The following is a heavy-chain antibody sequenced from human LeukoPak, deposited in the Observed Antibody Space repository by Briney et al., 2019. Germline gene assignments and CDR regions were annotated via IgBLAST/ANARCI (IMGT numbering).Heavy chain of an antibody. Sequence: ASVNVSCKASGYTFTSYGISWVRQAPGRGLDWMGWISAYNGNRKYAQKVKGRVTMTTDTSSSTAYMELWSLRSDDTAVYCCASSWVRGETPKHSMDVWGQGTTVTVSS. J-gene: IGHJ6*02. V-gene: IGHV1-18*01. CDR3: ASSWVRGETPKHSMDV. D-gene: IGHD3-10*01. CDR2: ISAYNGNR. CDR1: GYTFTSYG.